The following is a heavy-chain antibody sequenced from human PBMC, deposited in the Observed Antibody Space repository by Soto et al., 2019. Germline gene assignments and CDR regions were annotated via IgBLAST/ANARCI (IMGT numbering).Heavy chain of an antibody. J-gene: IGHJ6*02. V-gene: IGHV1-8*01. CDR3: ARKYYDILTGYSYFYGMDV. CDR2: MNPNSGNT. D-gene: IGHD3-9*01. CDR1: GYTFTSYD. Sequence: ASVKVSCKASGYTFTSYDINWVRQATGQGREGMGWMNPNSGNTGYAQKFQGRVTMTRRPSISTAYMELSSLRSEDTAVYYSARKYYDILTGYSYFYGMDVWGQGTTVTVSS.